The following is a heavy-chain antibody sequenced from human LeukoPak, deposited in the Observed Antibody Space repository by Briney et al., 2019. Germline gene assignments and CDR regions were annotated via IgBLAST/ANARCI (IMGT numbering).Heavy chain of an antibody. V-gene: IGHV3-74*01. CDR2: INSDGRST. D-gene: IGHD3-10*01. Sequence: GGSLRLSCAASGFTFSSYWMHWVRQVPGKGLGWVSRINSDGRSTSYADSVKGRFTISRDNAKNTLYLQMNSLRAEDTAVYYCARESGYHGSGFDPWGQGTLVTVSS. CDR3: ARESGYHGSGFDP. J-gene: IGHJ5*02. CDR1: GFTFSSYW.